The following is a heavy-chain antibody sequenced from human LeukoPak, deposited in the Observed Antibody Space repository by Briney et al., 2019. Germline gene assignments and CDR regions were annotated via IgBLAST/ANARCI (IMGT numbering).Heavy chain of an antibody. Sequence: SVKVSCKASGGTFSSYAISWVRQAPGQGLEWMGRIIPILGIANYAQKFQGRVTITADKSTSTAYMELSSLRSEDTAVYYCARAYSSGYYGYWGQGTLVTVSS. V-gene: IGHV1-69*04. CDR1: GGTFSSYA. CDR3: ARAYSSGYYGY. D-gene: IGHD3-22*01. J-gene: IGHJ4*02. CDR2: IIPILGIA.